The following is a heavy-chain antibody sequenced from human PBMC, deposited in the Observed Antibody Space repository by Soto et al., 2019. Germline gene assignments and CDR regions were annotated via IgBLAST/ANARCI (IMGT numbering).Heavy chain of an antibody. CDR3: XXXXXXXXXXLGF. Sequence: QIQLVQSGAEVKKPGASVKVSCKXSGXXFTVYGITWVRQAPGQGLEWLGWINIYNGNTNYAQKLQGRVTMATDISTSTAYMELRSLRSDXXAXXXXXXXXXXXXXXLGFWGQGTLVTVSS. V-gene: IGHV1-18*01. D-gene: IGHD7-27*01. CDR2: INIYNGNT. J-gene: IGHJ4*02. CDR1: GXXFTVYG.